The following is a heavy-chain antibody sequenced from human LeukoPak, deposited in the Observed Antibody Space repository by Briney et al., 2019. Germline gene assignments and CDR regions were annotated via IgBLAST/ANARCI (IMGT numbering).Heavy chain of an antibody. Sequence: SETLSLTCTVSGGSISSYYWSWIRQPPGKGLEWIGYIYYSGSTNYNPSLKSRVTISVDTSKNQFSLKLSSVTAADTAVYYCASYTEGWFDPWGQGTLVTVSS. CDR2: IYYSGST. J-gene: IGHJ5*02. CDR1: GGSISSYY. V-gene: IGHV4-59*08. D-gene: IGHD2-2*02. CDR3: ASYTEGWFDP.